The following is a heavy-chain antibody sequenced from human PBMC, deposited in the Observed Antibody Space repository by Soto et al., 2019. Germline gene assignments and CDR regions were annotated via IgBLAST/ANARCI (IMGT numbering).Heavy chain of an antibody. CDR2: IYYSGST. J-gene: IGHJ4*02. CDR3: ARLAYCGGDCYPIDY. V-gene: IGHV4-59*01. Sequence: PSETLSLTCTVSGGSISSFYWHWFRQPPGKGLEWIGYIYYSGSTNYNPSLKSRVTISLDTSKNQFSLKLSSVTAADTAIFYCARLAYCGGDCYPIDYWGQGTLVTVSS. CDR1: GGSISSFY. D-gene: IGHD2-21*02.